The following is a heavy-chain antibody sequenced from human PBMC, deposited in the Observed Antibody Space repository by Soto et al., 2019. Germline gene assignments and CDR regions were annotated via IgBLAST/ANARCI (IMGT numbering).Heavy chain of an antibody. J-gene: IGHJ2*01. CDR1: GFTFISYA. V-gene: IGHV3-23*01. CDR3: ARKVPGSTTRPDYWYFDL. D-gene: IGHD3-10*01. Sequence: EVQLLESGGGLVQPGGSLRLSCAASGFTFISYAMNWVRQAPGKGLQWVAAISGGGDATFYADSVKGRFTISRDNSRNTVSLQMNSLGADDTAVYYCARKVPGSTTRPDYWYFDLWGRGTLDTVSS. CDR2: ISGGGDAT.